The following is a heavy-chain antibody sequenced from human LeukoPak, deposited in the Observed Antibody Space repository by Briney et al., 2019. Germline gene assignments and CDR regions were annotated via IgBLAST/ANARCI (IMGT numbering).Heavy chain of an antibody. J-gene: IGHJ4*02. CDR2: IYPGDSDT. CDR1: GYSFTSYW. V-gene: IGHV5-51*01. CDR3: ARSSVVVAARYFDY. D-gene: IGHD2-15*01. Sequence: PGGSLRLSCKGSGYSFTSYWIGWVRQMPGKGLEWMGIIYPGDSDTRYSPSFQGQVTISADKSISTAYLQWSSLKASDTAVYYCARSSVVVAARYFDYWGQGTLVTVSS.